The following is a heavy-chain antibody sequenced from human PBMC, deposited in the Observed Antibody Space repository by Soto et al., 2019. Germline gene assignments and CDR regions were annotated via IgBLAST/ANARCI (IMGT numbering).Heavy chain of an antibody. CDR1: GGSISSYY. V-gene: IGHV4-59*01. CDR3: ARMYYDFWSGPEASYGMDV. CDR2: IYYSGST. J-gene: IGHJ6*02. Sequence: SETLSLTCTVSGGSISSYYWSWIRQPPGKGLEWIGYIYYSGSTNYSPSLKSRVTISVDTSKNQFSLKLSSVTAADTAVYYCARMYYDFWSGPEASYGMDVWGQGTTVTVS. D-gene: IGHD3-3*01.